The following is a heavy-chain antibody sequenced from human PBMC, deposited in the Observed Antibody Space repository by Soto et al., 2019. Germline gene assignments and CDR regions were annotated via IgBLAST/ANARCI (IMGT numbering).Heavy chain of an antibody. V-gene: IGHV4-34*01. CDR2: VTHSGNT. Sequence: SETLSLTCAVYGGSFSGHYWNWIRQRPGKGLEWIGEVTHSGNTNHSPSLKSRLTISRDTSKNQFSLKLKSVTAADTAVYFCARSMNDHNHHHWGFDSWGQGTLVTVSS. D-gene: IGHD7-27*01. J-gene: IGHJ5*01. CDR1: GGSFSGHY. CDR3: ARSMNDHNHHHWGFDS.